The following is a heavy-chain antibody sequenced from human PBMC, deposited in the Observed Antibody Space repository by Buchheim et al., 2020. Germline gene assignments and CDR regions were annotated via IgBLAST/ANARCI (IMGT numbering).Heavy chain of an antibody. V-gene: IGHV4-39*01. CDR3: ARQSLVATIELGGRSYYYGMDV. J-gene: IGHJ6*02. CDR1: GGSISSSSYY. Sequence: QLQLQESGPGLVKPSETLSLTCTVSGGSISSSSYYWGWIRQPPGKGLEWIGSIYYSGSTYYNPSLKSRVTISVDTSKNQFSLKLSSVTAADTAVYYCARQSLVATIELGGRSYYYGMDVWGQGTT. D-gene: IGHD5-12*01. CDR2: IYYSGST.